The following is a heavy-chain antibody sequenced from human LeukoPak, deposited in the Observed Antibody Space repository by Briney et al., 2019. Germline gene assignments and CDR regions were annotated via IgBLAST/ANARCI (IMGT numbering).Heavy chain of an antibody. CDR2: ISYDGSNK. J-gene: IGHJ6*04. CDR3: AKDGMLWVGEPRGPYYGMDV. V-gene: IGHV3-30*18. Sequence: PGGSLRLSCAASGFTFSSYGMHWVRQAPGKGLEWVAVISYDGSNKYYADSVKGRFTISRDNSKNTLYLQMNSLRAEDTAVYYCAKDGMLWVGEPRGPYYGMDVLGKGNTVTVSS. CDR1: GFTFSSYG. D-gene: IGHD3-10*01.